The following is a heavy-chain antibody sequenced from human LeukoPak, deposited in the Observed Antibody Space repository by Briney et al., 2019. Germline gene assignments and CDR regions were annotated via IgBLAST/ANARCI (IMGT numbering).Heavy chain of an antibody. CDR1: GGSISSSSW. CDR2: IYHSGST. D-gene: IGHD6-19*01. Sequence: PLGTLSLTCAVSGGSISSSSWWSWVRQPPGKGLEWIGEIYHSGSTNYNPSLKSRVTISVDKSKNQFSLKLSSVTAADTAVYYCARSIAVAGTLWSYWGQGTLVTVSS. CDR3: ARSIAVAGTLWSY. J-gene: IGHJ4*02. V-gene: IGHV4-4*02.